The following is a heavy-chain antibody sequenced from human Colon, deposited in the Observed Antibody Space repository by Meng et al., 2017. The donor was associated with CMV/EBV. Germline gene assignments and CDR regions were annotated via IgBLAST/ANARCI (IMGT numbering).Heavy chain of an antibody. CDR1: GGTFSSYA. J-gene: IGHJ4*02. V-gene: IGHV1-69*05. Sequence: SVKVSCKASGGTFSSYAISWVRQAPGQGLEWMGGIIPIFGTANYAQKFQGRVTITTDESTSTAYMELNSLRSEDTAVYYCARSEAGGRDGYNPPVGYWGQGTLVTVSS. CDR3: ARSEAGGRDGYNPPVGY. CDR2: IIPIFGTA. D-gene: IGHD5-24*01.